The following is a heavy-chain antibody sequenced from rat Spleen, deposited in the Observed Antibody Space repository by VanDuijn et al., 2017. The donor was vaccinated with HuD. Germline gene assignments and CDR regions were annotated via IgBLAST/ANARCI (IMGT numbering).Heavy chain of an antibody. CDR2: ISYDGSST. V-gene: IGHV5-29*01. CDR1: GFSLSSYG. J-gene: IGHJ3*01. Sequence: VQLKESGPGLVKPSLTLSLTCTVSGFSLSSYGVIWVRQPPGKGLEWVATISYDGSSTYYRDSVKGRFTISRDNAKSTLYLQMDSLRSEDTATYYCARHSYGSYGWFAYWGQGTLVTVSS. D-gene: IGHD1-3*01. CDR3: ARHSYGSYGWFAY.